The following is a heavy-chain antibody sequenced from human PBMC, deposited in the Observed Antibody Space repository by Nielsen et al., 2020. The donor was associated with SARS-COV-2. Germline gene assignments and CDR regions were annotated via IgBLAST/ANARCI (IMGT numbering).Heavy chain of an antibody. CDR1: GGAISSYY. CDR3: AREGLQLWDD. Sequence: SETLSLTCTVSGGAISSYYWTWTPQPPEKGLEWIAYIYDSGNTNYNPSLKSRVTISVDTSRNQFSLKLTSVTAADTAVYYCAREGLQLWDDWGQGTLVTVSS. V-gene: IGHV4-59*13. J-gene: IGHJ4*02. D-gene: IGHD2-15*01. CDR2: IYDSGNT.